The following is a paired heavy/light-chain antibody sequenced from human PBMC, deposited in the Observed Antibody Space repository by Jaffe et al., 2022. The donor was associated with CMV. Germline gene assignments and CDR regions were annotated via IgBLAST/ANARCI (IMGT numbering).Light chain of an antibody. CDR3: QQSYSYPHT. CDR2: AAS. Sequence: DIQMTQSPSSLSASVGDRVTITCRASQTIGSYLNWYQQKPGKAPKLLIYAASSLQSGVPSRFSGSGSGTDFTLTISSLQPEDFASYYCQQSYSYPHTFGQGTKLEIK. J-gene: IGKJ2*01. V-gene: IGKV1-39*01. CDR1: QTIGSY.
Heavy chain of an antibody. CDR3: ATQGYSSGYYELDY. V-gene: IGHV4-39*01. CDR1: GGSISSTNYY. CDR2: IYYSGST. Sequence: QLHLQESGPGLVKPSETLSLTCTVSGGSISSTNYYWGWIRQPPGKGLEWIGNIYYSGSTYFNPSLRSRVTISVDTSSNQFSLKLRSLTAADTAVYYCATQGYSSGYYELDYWGQGTLVTVSS. D-gene: IGHD6-19*01. J-gene: IGHJ4*02.